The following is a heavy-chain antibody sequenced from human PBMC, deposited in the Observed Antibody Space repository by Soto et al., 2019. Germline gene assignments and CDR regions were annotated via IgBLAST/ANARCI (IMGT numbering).Heavy chain of an antibody. CDR2: ISYDGSNK. J-gene: IGHJ4*02. CDR3: AKAAYSGSYFDY. D-gene: IGHD1-26*01. CDR1: GFTFSSYG. V-gene: IGHV3-30*18. Sequence: GGSLRLSCAASGFTFSSYGMHWVRQAPGKGLEWVAVISYDGSNKYYADSVRGRFTISRDNSKNTLYLQMNSLRAEDTAVYYCAKAAYSGSYFDYWGRGTLVTVSS.